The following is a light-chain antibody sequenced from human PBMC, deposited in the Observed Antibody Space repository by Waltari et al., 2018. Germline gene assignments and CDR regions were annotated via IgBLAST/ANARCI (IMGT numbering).Light chain of an antibody. Sequence: DIQMTQSPSSLSAVLGDRVTITCRASQSIGNYLNWYQQKPGKAPQLLIYSASSLQREVPSRFSGRGSGTEFSLTISGLQPDDFATYYCQESYSSPPSTFGQGTKVDIK. CDR3: QESYSSPPST. V-gene: IGKV1-39*01. CDR2: SAS. J-gene: IGKJ1*01. CDR1: QSIGNY.